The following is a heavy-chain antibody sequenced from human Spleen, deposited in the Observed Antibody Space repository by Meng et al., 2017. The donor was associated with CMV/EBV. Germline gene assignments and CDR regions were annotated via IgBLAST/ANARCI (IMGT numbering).Heavy chain of an antibody. CDR3: ARGGIIGGSTGY. J-gene: IGHJ4*02. CDR2: INPNSGDT. D-gene: IGHD1-26*01. V-gene: IGHV1-2*02. Sequence: QVQLVQAGAEGKKPGASVKVSCKASGYTFTSYYMHWVRQAPGQGLEWMGCINPNSGDTNYAQKFQGRVTMTRDTSISTAYMELSRLRSDDTAVYYCARGGIIGGSTGYWGQGTLVTVSS. CDR1: GYTFTSYY.